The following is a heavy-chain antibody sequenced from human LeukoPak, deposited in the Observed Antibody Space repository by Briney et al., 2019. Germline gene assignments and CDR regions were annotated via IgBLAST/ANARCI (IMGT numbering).Heavy chain of an antibody. CDR2: IDSGGRT. V-gene: IGHV3-53*01. CDR3: ASSSSWYGFDY. CDR1: GFTVNSND. D-gene: IGHD6-13*01. Sequence: GGSLRLSCAASGFTVNSNDMSWVRQAPGKGLEWVSVIDSGGRTFYADSVKGRFTISRDNSKNTLYLQMNSLRAEDTAIYYCASSSSWYGFDYWGQGTLVTVSS. J-gene: IGHJ4*02.